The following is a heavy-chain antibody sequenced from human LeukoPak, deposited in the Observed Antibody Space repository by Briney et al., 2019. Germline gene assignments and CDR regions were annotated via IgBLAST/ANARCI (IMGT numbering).Heavy chain of an antibody. D-gene: IGHD6-19*01. CDR1: GFTVSSNS. CDR3: ARDKGWSVSVYYYYYMDV. Sequence: GGSLRLSCTVSGFTVSSNSMSWVRQAPGKGLEWVSFIYSAGSIYYSGSVKGRFTISIDNSKNTLYLQMNSLRAEDTAIYYCARDKGWSVSVYYYYYMDVWANGTTVTVSS. J-gene: IGHJ6*03. CDR2: IYSAGSI. V-gene: IGHV3-53*01.